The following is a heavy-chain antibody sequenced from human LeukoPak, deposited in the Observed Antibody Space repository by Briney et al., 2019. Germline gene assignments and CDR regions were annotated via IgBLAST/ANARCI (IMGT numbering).Heavy chain of an antibody. CDR2: IYYSGST. J-gene: IGHJ1*01. CDR3: ARVPWGYYGSGSYHEYFKH. D-gene: IGHD3-10*01. CDR1: GGSISSGDYY. Sequence: SETLSLTCTVSGGSISSGDYYWSWIRQPPGKGLEWIGYIYYSGSTYYNPSLKSRVTISVDTSKNQFSLKLSSVTAADTAVYYCARVPWGYYGSGSYHEYFKHWGQGTLVTVSS. V-gene: IGHV4-30-4*01.